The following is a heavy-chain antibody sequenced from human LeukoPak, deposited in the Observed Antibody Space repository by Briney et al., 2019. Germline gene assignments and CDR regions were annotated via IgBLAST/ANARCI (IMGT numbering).Heavy chain of an antibody. CDR1: GGSICSYY. CDR3: AGYSGYYDSSGYYYGPLDAFDI. J-gene: IGHJ3*02. Sequence: SETLSLTCTVSGGSICSYYWSWIRQPAGKGLEWIGRIYTSGSTNYNPSLKSRVTMSVDTSKNQFSLKLSSVTAADTAVYYCAGYSGYYDSSGYYYGPLDAFDIWGQGTMVTVSS. V-gene: IGHV4-4*07. D-gene: IGHD3-22*01. CDR2: IYTSGST.